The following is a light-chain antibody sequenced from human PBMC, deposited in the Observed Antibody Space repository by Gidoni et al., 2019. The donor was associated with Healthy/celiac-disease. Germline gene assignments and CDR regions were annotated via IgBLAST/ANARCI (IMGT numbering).Light chain of an antibody. V-gene: IGLV3-1*01. CDR3: QAWDSSTVV. J-gene: IGLJ2*01. Sequence: SYELTQPPSVSVSPGQTASITCSGDKLGDKYACWYPQKPGQSPVLVIYQDNKRPSGIPERFSGSNSGNTATLTISGTQAMDEADYYCQAWDSSTVVFGGGTKLTVL. CDR1: KLGDKY. CDR2: QDN.